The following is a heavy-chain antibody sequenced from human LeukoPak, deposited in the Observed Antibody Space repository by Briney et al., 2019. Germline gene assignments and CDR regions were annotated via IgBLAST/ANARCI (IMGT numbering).Heavy chain of an antibody. V-gene: IGHV3-30-3*01. J-gene: IGHJ6*02. CDR3: ARDAVSQPIAAAGVEYYYYYYGMDV. D-gene: IGHD6-13*01. CDR1: GGSISGSSYY. CDR2: ISYDGSNK. Sequence: LSLTCTVSGGSISGSSYYWGWVRQAPGKGLEWVAVISYDGSNKYYADSVKGRFTISRDSSKSTLYLQMNSLRAEDTAVYYCARDAVSQPIAAAGVEYYYYYYGMDVWGQGTTVTVSS.